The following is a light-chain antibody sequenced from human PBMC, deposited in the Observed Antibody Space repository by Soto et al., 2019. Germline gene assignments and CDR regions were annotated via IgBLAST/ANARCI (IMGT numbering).Light chain of an antibody. Sequence: EIVLTQSPATLSLSPGQRATLSCRASQSVGSYLAWYRQKPGQAPRLLIYDASNRATSIPARFSGSGSGTEFTLTISRVEPEDLAVSYCQNSSNWPPGAAFGGGTNLEIK. CDR3: QNSSNWPPGAA. J-gene: IGKJ4*01. CDR1: QSVGSY. CDR2: DAS. V-gene: IGKV3-11*01.